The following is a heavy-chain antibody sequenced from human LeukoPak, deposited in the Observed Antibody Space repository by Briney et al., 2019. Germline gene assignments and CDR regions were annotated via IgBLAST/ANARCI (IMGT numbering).Heavy chain of an antibody. J-gene: IGHJ6*02. CDR3: AGQWLVLDYYYGMDV. CDR1: GFTVSRNY. V-gene: IGHV3-66*02. CDR2: IYSGGST. D-gene: IGHD6-19*01. Sequence: GGSLRLSCAASGFTVSRNYMSWVRQAPGKGLEWVSVIYSGGSTYYADSVKGRFTISRDNSKNTLYLQMNSLRAEDTAVYYCAGQWLVLDYYYGMDVWGQGTTVTVSS.